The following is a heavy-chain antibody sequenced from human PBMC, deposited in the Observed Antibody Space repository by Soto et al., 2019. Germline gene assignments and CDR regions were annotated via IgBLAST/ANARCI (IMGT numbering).Heavy chain of an antibody. CDR2: INPSGGHT. CDR3: ARGGHVVVVTAAFDY. J-gene: IGHJ4*02. Sequence: QVQLMQSGAEVKKPGASVKVSCKASGNTFSNYYIHWVRQAPGQGLEWMGTINPSGGHTTYAQKFQGSVTMTRDTSTSTLYMELTSLRSEDTAVYYCARGGHVVVVTAAFDYWGQGTLVTVSS. V-gene: IGHV1-46*03. D-gene: IGHD2-21*02. CDR1: GNTFSNYY.